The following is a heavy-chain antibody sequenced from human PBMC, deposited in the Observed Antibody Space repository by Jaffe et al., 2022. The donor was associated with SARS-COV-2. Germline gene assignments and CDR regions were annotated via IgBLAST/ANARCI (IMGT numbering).Heavy chain of an antibody. CDR3: ARHGYSGYDAGPIFYQWFDY. CDR2: IYYSGST. Sequence: QVQLQESGPGLVKPSETLSLTCTVSGGSISSYYWSWIRQPPGKGLEWIGYIYYSGSTNYNPSLKSRVTISVDTSKNQFSLKLSSVTAADTAVYYCARHGYSGYDAGPIFYQWFDYWGQGTLVTVSS. D-gene: IGHD5-12*01. J-gene: IGHJ4*02. CDR1: GGSISSYY. V-gene: IGHV4-59*08.